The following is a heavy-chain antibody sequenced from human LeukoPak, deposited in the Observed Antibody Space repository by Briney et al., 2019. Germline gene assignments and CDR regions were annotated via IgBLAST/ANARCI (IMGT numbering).Heavy chain of an antibody. CDR2: IYPGDSDT. CDR1: GYRFISYW. CDR3: ARVVDAHYYYYMDV. Sequence: GESLKISCKGSGYRFISYWIGWVRQMPGKGLEWMGIIYPGDSDTRYSPSFQGQVTISADKSISTAYLQWSSLKASDTAMYYCARVVDAHYYYYMDVWGKGTTVSVSS. V-gene: IGHV5-51*01. D-gene: IGHD2-15*01. J-gene: IGHJ6*03.